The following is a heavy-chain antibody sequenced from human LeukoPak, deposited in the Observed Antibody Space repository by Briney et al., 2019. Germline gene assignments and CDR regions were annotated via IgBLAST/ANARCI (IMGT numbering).Heavy chain of an antibody. CDR2: MNPNSGNT. Sequence: GASVRVSCKTSGYTFSTYDINWLRQAAGQGLEWMGWMNPNSGNTGFAQKFQGRAAITRDTSTATAYLELSSLTSDDTAVYYCARAIRYQLLSDYWGQGTLVTVSS. J-gene: IGHJ4*02. CDR1: GYTFSTYD. D-gene: IGHD2-2*01. V-gene: IGHV1-8*03. CDR3: ARAIRYQLLSDY.